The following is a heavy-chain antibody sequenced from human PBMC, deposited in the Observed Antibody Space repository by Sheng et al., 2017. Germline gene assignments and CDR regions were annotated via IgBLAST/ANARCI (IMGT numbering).Heavy chain of an antibody. CDR1: GFTVNNDY. Sequence: EVQLVESGGGLIQPGRSLRLSCAASGFTVNNDYMSWVRQAPGKGLEWVSLIHTNGNTYYTDSVKGRFTISRDSSKNTLYLQMNSLRAEDTAVYYCARDHEGRPFDDWGQGTLVTVSS. J-gene: IGHJ4*02. CDR2: IHTNGNT. CDR3: ARDHEGRPFDD. D-gene: IGHD3-10*01. V-gene: IGHV3-53*01.